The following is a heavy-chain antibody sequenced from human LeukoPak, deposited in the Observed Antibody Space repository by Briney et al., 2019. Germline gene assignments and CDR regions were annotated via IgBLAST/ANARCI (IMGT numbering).Heavy chain of an antibody. CDR3: ARGAIDIVVVVAATFFDY. CDR1: GYTFTSYG. J-gene: IGHJ4*02. V-gene: IGHV1-18*01. Sequence: ASVEVSCKASGYTFTSYGISWVRQAPGQGFEWMGWISAYNGNTNYAQKLQGRVTMTTDTSTSTAYMELRSLRSDDTAVYYCARGAIDIVVVVAATFFDYWGQGTLVTVSS. CDR2: ISAYNGNT. D-gene: IGHD2-15*01.